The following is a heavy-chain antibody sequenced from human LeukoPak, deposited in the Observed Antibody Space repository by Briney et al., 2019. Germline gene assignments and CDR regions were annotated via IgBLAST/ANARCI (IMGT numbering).Heavy chain of an antibody. CDR3: ARAASGYFDY. D-gene: IGHD3-3*01. J-gene: IGHJ4*02. Sequence: MPSETLSLTCAVYGGSFSGYYWSWIRQPPGKGLEWIGEINHSGSTNYNPAHKSRVTISVDTSKNQFALKLSSVTAADAAVYYCARAASGYFDYWGQGTLVTVSS. CDR1: GGSFSGYY. V-gene: IGHV4-34*01. CDR2: INHSGST.